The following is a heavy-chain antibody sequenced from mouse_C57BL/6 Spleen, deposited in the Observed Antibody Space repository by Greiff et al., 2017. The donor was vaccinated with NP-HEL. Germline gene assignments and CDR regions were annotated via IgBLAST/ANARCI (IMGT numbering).Heavy chain of an antibody. J-gene: IGHJ2*01. Sequence: EVKLVESGGDLVKPGGSLKLSCAASGFTFSSYGMSWVRQTPDKRLEWVATISSGGSYTYYPDSVKGRFTISRDNAKNTLYLQMSSLKSEDTAMYYCARHGTMVTTPLDYWGQGTTLTVSS. V-gene: IGHV5-6*01. CDR3: ARHGTMVTTPLDY. D-gene: IGHD2-2*01. CDR1: GFTFSSYG. CDR2: ISSGGSYT.